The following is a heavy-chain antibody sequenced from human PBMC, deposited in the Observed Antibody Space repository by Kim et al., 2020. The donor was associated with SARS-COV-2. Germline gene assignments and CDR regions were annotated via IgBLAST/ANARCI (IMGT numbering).Heavy chain of an antibody. D-gene: IGHD3-3*01. J-gene: IGHJ4*02. V-gene: IGHV1-24*01. CDR3: ATGVPDFWSGYNYYFDY. Sequence: FQGRVTMTEDTSTDTAYMELSSLRSEDTAVYYCATGVPDFWSGYNYYFDYWGQGTLVTVSS.